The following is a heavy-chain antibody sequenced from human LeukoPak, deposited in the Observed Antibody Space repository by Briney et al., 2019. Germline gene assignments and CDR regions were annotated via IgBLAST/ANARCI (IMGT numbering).Heavy chain of an antibody. V-gene: IGHV3-13*01. CDR2: IDIAGDT. CDR1: GFTLSNYD. J-gene: IGHJ2*01. D-gene: IGHD4-17*01. CDR3: ARTTVTSGPYWYFDL. Sequence: GGSLRLSCAASGFTLSNYDMHWVRQATGEGLEWVSGIDIAGDTYYPGSVRGRFAISRENAENSLYLQMNSLRAGDTGVYYCARTTVTSGPYWYFDLWGRGTLVTVS.